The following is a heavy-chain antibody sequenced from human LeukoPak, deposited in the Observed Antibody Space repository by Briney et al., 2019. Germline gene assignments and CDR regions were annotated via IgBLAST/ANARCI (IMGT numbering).Heavy chain of an antibody. V-gene: IGHV5-51*01. J-gene: IGHJ4*02. CDR2: IYPGDSDT. D-gene: IGHD2-2*01. CDR3: ARSVIGYCSSTSCYSGVDY. Sequence: GESLKISCKGSGYSFTSYWIGWVRQLPGKGLEWVGIIYPGDSDTRYSPSFQGQVTISADKSISTAYLQWSSLKASDTAMYDCARSVIGYCSSTSCYSGVDYWGQGTLVTVSS. CDR1: GYSFTSYW.